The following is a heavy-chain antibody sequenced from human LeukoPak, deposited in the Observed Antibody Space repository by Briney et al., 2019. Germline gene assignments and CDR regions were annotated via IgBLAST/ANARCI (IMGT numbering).Heavy chain of an antibody. Sequence: PGGSLRLSCAASGFSFSNYDMHWVRQAPGKGLEWVAVIWYDGSNKYYADSVKGRFTISRDNSKNTLYLQMNSLRAEDTAVYYCARNQRYFDYWGQGTLVTVSS. CDR2: IWYDGSNK. CDR3: ARNQRYFDY. V-gene: IGHV3-33*01. CDR1: GFSFSNYD. J-gene: IGHJ4*02. D-gene: IGHD1-14*01.